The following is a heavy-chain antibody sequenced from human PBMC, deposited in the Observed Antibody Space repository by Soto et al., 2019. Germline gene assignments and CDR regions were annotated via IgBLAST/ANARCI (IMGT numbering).Heavy chain of an antibody. V-gene: IGHV4-34*01. Sequence: QVQLQQWGAGLLKPSETLSLTCAVYGRSFSGYYWSWIRQPPGKGLEWIGEINHSGSTNYNPSLKNRLTISVDTSKNQFSLNLSSVTAADTAVYYCARLSLEYCSSTSCYVFDYWGQGTLVTVSS. CDR2: INHSGST. D-gene: IGHD2-2*01. CDR1: GRSFSGYY. CDR3: ARLSLEYCSSTSCYVFDY. J-gene: IGHJ4*02.